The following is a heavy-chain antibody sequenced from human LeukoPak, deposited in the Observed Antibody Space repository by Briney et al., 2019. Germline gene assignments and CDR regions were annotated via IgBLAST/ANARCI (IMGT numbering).Heavy chain of an antibody. J-gene: IGHJ4*02. CDR1: GSTFSSYS. CDR2: ISSSSSYI. Sequence: GGSLRLSCAASGSTFSSYSMNWVRQAPGKGLEWVSSISSSSSYIYYADSVKGRFTISRDNAKNSLYLQMNSLRAEDTAVYYCAREPTAVTPPRWGQGTLVTVSS. CDR3: AREPTAVTPPR. D-gene: IGHD4-11*01. V-gene: IGHV3-21*01.